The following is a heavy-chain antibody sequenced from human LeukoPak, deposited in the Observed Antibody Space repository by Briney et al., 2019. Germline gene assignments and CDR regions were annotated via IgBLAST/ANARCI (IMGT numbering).Heavy chain of an antibody. CDR1: GGSFSGYY. D-gene: IGHD3-16*02. CDR3: ARGHYDYVWGSYRRANVYNWFDP. Sequence: SETLSLTCAVYGGSFSGYYWSWIRQPPGKGLEWIGEINHSGSTNYNPSLKSRVTISVDTSKNQFSLKLSSVTAADTAVYYCARGHYDYVWGSYRRANVYNWFDPWGQGTLVTVSS. CDR2: INHSGST. V-gene: IGHV4-34*01. J-gene: IGHJ5*02.